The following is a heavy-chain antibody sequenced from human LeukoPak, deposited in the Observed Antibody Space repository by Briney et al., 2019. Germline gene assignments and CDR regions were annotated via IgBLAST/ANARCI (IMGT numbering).Heavy chain of an antibody. Sequence: PGGSLRLSCAASGFTVSSNYMSWVRQAPGKGLEWVSVIYSGGSTYYADSVKDRFTISRDNSKNTLYLQMNSLRAEDTAVYYCARDDLAAAAFDYWGQGTLVTVSS. D-gene: IGHD6-13*01. CDR2: IYSGGST. CDR1: GFTVSSNY. J-gene: IGHJ4*02. V-gene: IGHV3-53*01. CDR3: ARDDLAAAAFDY.